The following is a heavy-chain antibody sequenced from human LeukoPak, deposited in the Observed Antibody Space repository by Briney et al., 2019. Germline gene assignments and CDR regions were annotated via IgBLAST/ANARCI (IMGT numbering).Heavy chain of an antibody. D-gene: IGHD1-26*01. CDR2: INAGNGNT. V-gene: IGHV1-3*01. CDR3: ATHLWELGLFDY. J-gene: IGHJ4*02. CDR1: GYTFTSYA. Sequence: GASVKVSCKASGYTFTSYAMHWVRQAPGQRLEWMGWINAGNGNTKYSQKFQGRVTITRGTSASTAYMELSSLRSEDTAVYYCATHLWELGLFDYWGQGTLVTVSS.